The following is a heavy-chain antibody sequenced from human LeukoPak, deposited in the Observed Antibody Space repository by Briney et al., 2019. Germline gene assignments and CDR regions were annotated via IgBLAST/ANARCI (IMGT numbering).Heavy chain of an antibody. J-gene: IGHJ4*02. CDR1: GYSFTSYW. Sequence: GESLKISCKGSGYSFTSYWIGWVRQMPGKGLEWMGIIYPGDSDTRYSPSFQGQVTISADKSISTAYLQWSSLKASDTAMYYCARGPMYYDILTGYYNAYYFDYWGQGTLVTASS. V-gene: IGHV5-51*01. CDR2: IYPGDSDT. D-gene: IGHD3-9*01. CDR3: ARGPMYYDILTGYYNAYYFDY.